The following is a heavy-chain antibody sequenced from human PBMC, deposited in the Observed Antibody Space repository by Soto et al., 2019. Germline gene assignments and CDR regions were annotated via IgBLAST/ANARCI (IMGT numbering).Heavy chain of an antibody. CDR3: ARYCSSTSCEHDAFDI. D-gene: IGHD2-2*01. J-gene: IGHJ3*02. CDR1: GGTFSSYA. V-gene: IGHV1-18*01. Sequence: ASVKVSCKASGGTFSSYAISWVRQAPGQGLEWMGWIIANIGKTNYAQKLQGRVTMTTDTSTSTAYMELRSLRSDDTAVYYCARYCSSTSCEHDAFDIWGQGTMVTVSS. CDR2: IIANIGKT.